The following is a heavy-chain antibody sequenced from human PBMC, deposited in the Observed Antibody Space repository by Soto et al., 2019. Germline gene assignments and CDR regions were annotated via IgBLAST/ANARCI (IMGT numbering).Heavy chain of an antibody. J-gene: IGHJ4*01. Sequence: SETLSLTCSLSGVTMSYGAYSWNCIPQSPGNGVECLGCVSHFERTYYNASFRSPLSSSLDRNRNHFFLRLSAISAADNAVCYCVRGGGYASSDFWGQGMQATVSS. CDR3: VRGGGYASSDF. CDR2: VSHFERT. CDR1: GVTMSYGAYS. V-gene: IGHV4-30-2*06. D-gene: IGHD2-15*01.